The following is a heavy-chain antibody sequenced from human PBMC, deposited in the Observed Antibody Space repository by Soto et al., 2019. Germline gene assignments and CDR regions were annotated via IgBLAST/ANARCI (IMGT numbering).Heavy chain of an antibody. J-gene: IGHJ4*02. V-gene: IGHV3-23*01. Sequence: GGSLRLSCAASGFTFSSYAMSCVRQAPGKGLEWVSAISGSGGSTYYADSVKGRFTISRDNSKNTLYLQMNSLRAEDTAVYYCAKDLLGGPFGGVIVPYYFDYWGQGTLVTVSS. CDR2: ISGSGGST. CDR3: AKDLLGGPFGGVIVPYYFDY. D-gene: IGHD3-16*02. CDR1: GFTFSSYA.